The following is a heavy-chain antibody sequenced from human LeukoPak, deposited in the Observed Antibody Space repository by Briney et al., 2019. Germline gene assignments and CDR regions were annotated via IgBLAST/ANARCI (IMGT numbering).Heavy chain of an antibody. CDR2: IYYSGST. V-gene: IGHV4-59*01. CDR3: ARALKDYYDSSGYFSPMGY. CDR1: GGSISSYY. Sequence: SETLSLTCTVSGGSISSYYWSWIRQPPGKGLEWIGYIYYSGSTNYNPSLKSRVTISVDTSKNQFSLKLSSVTAADTAVYYCARALKDYYDSSGYFSPMGYWGQGTLVTVSS. D-gene: IGHD3-22*01. J-gene: IGHJ4*02.